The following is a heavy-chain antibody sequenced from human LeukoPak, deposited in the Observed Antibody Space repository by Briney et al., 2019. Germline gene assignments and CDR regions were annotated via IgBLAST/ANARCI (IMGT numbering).Heavy chain of an antibody. CDR1: GFTFSRYE. CDR2: ISSSGRGGSVI. D-gene: IGHD4-17*01. Sequence: GGSLRLSCAASGFTFSRYEMNWVRQAPGKGLEWVSYISSSGRGGSVIYYADSVKGRFTISRDNSKNTMYLQMDSLRAEETALYYCAKDEGSYGLDFWGQGVLVTVSP. CDR3: AKDEGSYGLDF. V-gene: IGHV3-48*03. J-gene: IGHJ4*02.